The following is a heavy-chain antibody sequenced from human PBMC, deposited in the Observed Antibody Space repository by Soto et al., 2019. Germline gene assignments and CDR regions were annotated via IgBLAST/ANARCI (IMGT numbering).Heavy chain of an antibody. CDR2: IVVGSGNT. J-gene: IGHJ3*02. CDR1: GFTFTSSA. CDR3: AARGYCSGGSCYFGLAFEI. V-gene: IGHV1-58*01. Sequence: SVKVSCKASGFTFTSSAVQWVRQARGQRLEWIGWIVVGSGNTNYAQKFQERVTITRDMSTSTAYMELSSLRSEDTAVYYCAARGYCSGGSCYFGLAFEIWGQGTMVTVSS. D-gene: IGHD2-15*01.